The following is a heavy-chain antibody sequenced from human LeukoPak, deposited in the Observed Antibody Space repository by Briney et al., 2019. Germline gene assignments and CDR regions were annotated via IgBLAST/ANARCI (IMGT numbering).Heavy chain of an antibody. J-gene: IGHJ4*02. D-gene: IGHD6-13*01. Sequence: HTGRSLRLSCAASGFTFSSYAMHWVRQAPGKGLEWVAVISYDGSNKYYADSVKGRFTISRDNSKNTLYLQMNSLRAEDTAVYYCAKDGRGYYYFDYWGQGTLVTVSS. CDR1: GFTFSSYA. CDR2: ISYDGSNK. CDR3: AKDGRGYYYFDY. V-gene: IGHV3-30-3*01.